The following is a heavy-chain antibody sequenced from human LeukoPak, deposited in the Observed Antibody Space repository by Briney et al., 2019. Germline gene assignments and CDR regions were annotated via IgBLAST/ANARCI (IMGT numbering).Heavy chain of an antibody. CDR1: GFTFSSYW. CDR2: IKKDGSEK. J-gene: IGHJ4*02. V-gene: IGHV3-7*01. D-gene: IGHD6-19*01. CDR3: ARVPGGSSGWYADY. Sequence: GGSLRLSCAASGFTFSSYWMSWVRQAPGKGLEWVANIKKDGSEKYYVDSVKGRFTISRDNAKTSLYLQMNSLRAEDTAVYYCARVPGGSSGWYADYWGQGTLVTVSS.